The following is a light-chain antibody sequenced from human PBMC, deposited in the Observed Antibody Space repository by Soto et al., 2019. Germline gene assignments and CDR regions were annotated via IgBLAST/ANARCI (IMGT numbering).Light chain of an antibody. CDR3: SSYRRGDTELV. V-gene: IGLV2-14*03. CDR1: ISDIGGFNF. J-gene: IGLJ2*01. CDR2: DVT. Sequence: QSALTQPASVSGSPGQSITIFCTGTISDIGGFNFVSWYQQHPGKVPKLLIYDVTYRPSGVSDRFSGSKSGNTASLTITGLQAEDEADYYCSSYRRGDTELVFGGGTKVTVL.